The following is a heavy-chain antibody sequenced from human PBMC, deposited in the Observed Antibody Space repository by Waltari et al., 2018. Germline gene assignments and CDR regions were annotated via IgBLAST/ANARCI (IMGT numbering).Heavy chain of an antibody. D-gene: IGHD4-17*01. CDR3: ARHSSEDYGDLYYFDY. CDR2: IYHSGST. J-gene: IGHJ4*02. CDR1: GYSISRGYY. V-gene: IGHV4-38-2*01. Sequence: QVQLQESGPGLVKPSETLSLTCAVPGYSISRGYYWGWFRQPPGKGLEWIGSIYHSGSTYYNPSLKSRVTISVDTSKNQFSLKLSSVTAADTAVYYCARHSSEDYGDLYYFDYWGQGTLVTVSS.